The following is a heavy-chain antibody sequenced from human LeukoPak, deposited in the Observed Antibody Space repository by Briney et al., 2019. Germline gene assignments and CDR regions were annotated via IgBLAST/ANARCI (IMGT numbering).Heavy chain of an antibody. CDR1: GFTFSSYS. CDR3: ARDLRIRFLEWLSARGFDY. D-gene: IGHD3-3*01. J-gene: IGHJ4*02. Sequence: GGSLRLSCAASGFTFSSYSMNWVRQAPGKGLEWVSSISSSSSYIYYADSVKGRFTISRDNAKNSLYLQMNSLRAEDTAVYYCARDLRIRFLEWLSARGFDYWGQGTLVTVSS. V-gene: IGHV3-21*01. CDR2: ISSSSSYI.